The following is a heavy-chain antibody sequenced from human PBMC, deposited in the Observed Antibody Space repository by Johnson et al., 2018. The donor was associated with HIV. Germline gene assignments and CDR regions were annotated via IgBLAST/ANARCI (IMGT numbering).Heavy chain of an antibody. V-gene: IGHV3-64*01. D-gene: IGHD3-10*01. CDR1: GFTFSDSY. CDR3: ARSRGPMRKDAFDI. J-gene: IGHJ3*02. Sequence: VQLVESGGGLVKPGGSLRLSCAASGFTFSDSYMSWIRQAPGKGLEYVSAISSNGIGTYYANSVDGRFTISRDNDKNTLYLEMGSLRVEDMAVYYCARSRGPMRKDAFDIWGQGTKVTVSS. CDR2: ISSNGIGT.